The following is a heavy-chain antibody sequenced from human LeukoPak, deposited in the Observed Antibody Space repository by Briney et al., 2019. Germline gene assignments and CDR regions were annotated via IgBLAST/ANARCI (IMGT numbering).Heavy chain of an antibody. J-gene: IGHJ4*02. D-gene: IGHD6-19*01. CDR1: GGSFSGYY. V-gene: IGHV4-34*01. CDR2: INHSGST. Sequence: SETLSLTCAVYGGSFSGYYWSWIRQPPGKGLEWIGEINHSGSTNYNPSLKSRVTISVDTSKNQFSLKLSSVTAADTAVYCCAMSEESIAVAGTFDYWGQGTLVTVSS. CDR3: AMSEESIAVAGTFDY.